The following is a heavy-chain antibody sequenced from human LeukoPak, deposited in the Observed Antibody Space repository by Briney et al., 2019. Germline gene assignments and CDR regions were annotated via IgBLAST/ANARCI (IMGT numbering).Heavy chain of an antibody. Sequence: QLWGSLRLSCAASGFTFSSYAMSWVRQAPGKGLEWVSAISGSGGSTYYADSVKGRFTISRDNSKNTLYLQMNSLRAEDTAVYYCATRSGYSSSWYPQWGQGTLVTVSS. D-gene: IGHD6-13*01. CDR1: GFTFSSYA. J-gene: IGHJ4*02. V-gene: IGHV3-23*01. CDR3: ATRSGYSSSWYPQ. CDR2: ISGSGGST.